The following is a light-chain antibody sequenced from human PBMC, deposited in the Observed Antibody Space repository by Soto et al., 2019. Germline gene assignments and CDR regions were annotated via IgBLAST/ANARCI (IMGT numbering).Light chain of an antibody. CDR2: EVS. CDR1: SSDVGSHNY. V-gene: IGLV2-14*03. Sequence: QSVLTQPASVSGSPGQSITISCTGTSSDVGSHNYVSWYQQHPGKTPKLMIYEVSHRPSGVSHRFSGSKSGNTASLTISGLQAEDEADYYCSSYTRSTTLVVFGGGTQLTVL. CDR3: SSYTRSTTLVV. J-gene: IGLJ2*01.